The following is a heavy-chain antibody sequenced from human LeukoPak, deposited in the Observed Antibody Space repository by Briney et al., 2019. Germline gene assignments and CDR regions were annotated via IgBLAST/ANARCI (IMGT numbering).Heavy chain of an antibody. CDR3: ARDCSGGSCADYYGMDV. V-gene: IGHV1-69*06. J-gene: IGHJ6*04. CDR2: IIPNLGTA. Sequence: SVKVSCKASGGTFSSYAMSWVRQAPGQGLEWMGGIIPNLGTANYAQKFQGRVTITADKSTSTAYMELSSLRSEDTAVYYCARDCSGGSCADYYGMDVWGKGTTVTVSS. CDR1: GGTFSSYA. D-gene: IGHD2-15*01.